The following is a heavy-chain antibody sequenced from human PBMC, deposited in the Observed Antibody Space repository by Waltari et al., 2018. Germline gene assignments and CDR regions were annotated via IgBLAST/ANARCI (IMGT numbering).Heavy chain of an antibody. D-gene: IGHD1-26*01. J-gene: IGHJ4*02. V-gene: IGHV3-48*03. CDR1: GFSFSSYG. CDR3: APMGASRLTWTD. Sequence: EVQLVESGGGLVQPGGSLRLSCAASGFSFSSYGMNWVRQAPGKGGEWVGQSSGGGYPIYYADSVKGRFTISRDNAKNSLFLQMNGLRAEDTAVYYCAPMGASRLTWTDWGQGTLVTVSS. CDR2: SSGGGYPI.